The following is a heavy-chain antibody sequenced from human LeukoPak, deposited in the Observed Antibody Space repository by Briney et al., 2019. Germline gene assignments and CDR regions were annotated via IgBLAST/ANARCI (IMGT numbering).Heavy chain of an antibody. CDR1: SYSISSGYY. CDR2: IYHSGSA. Sequence: PSETLSLTCTVSSYSISSGYYWGWIRQPPGKGLEWIGSIYHSGSAYYNPSLKSRVTVSVDTSKNQFSLKLNPVTAADTAVYYCARVPHGETIFGVVLYWFDPWGQGTLVTVFS. CDR3: ARVPHGETIFGVVLYWFDP. D-gene: IGHD3-3*01. J-gene: IGHJ5*02. V-gene: IGHV4-38-2*02.